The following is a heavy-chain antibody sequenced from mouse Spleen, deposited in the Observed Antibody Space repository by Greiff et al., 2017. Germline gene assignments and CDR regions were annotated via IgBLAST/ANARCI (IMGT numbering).Heavy chain of an antibody. CDR3: ARRGTGYFDV. Sequence: QVQLQQPGAELVKPGASVKLSCKASGYTFTSYWMHWVKQRPGQGLEWIGEIDPSDSYTNYNQKFKGKATLTVDKSSSTAYMQLSSLTSEDSAVYYCARRGTGYFDVWGAGTTVTVSS. CDR1: GYTFTSYW. CDR2: IDPSDSYT. V-gene: IGHV1-69*02. D-gene: IGHD3-3*01. J-gene: IGHJ1*01.